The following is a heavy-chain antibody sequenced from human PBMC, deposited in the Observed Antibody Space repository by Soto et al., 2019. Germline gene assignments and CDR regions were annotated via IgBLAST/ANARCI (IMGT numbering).Heavy chain of an antibody. CDR3: ARNDYYDSSGYPYNWFDP. CDR1: GYTFTSYG. Sequence: SVKVSCKASGYTFTSYGISWVRQAPGQGLEWMGGIIPIFGTANYAQKFQGRVTITADESTSTAYMELSSLRSEDTAVYYCARNDYYDSSGYPYNWFDPWGQGTLVTVSS. J-gene: IGHJ5*02. D-gene: IGHD3-22*01. CDR2: IIPIFGTA. V-gene: IGHV1-69*13.